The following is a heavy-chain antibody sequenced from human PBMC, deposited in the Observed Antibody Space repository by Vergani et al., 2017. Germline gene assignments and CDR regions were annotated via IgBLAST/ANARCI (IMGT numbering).Heavy chain of an antibody. J-gene: IGHJ4*02. CDR1: GFTFSSYA. CDR2: ISYDGSNK. D-gene: IGHD6-19*01. V-gene: IGHV3-30-3*01. CDR3: TIAVAAHGFDY. Sequence: VQLLESGGGLVQPGGSLRLSCAASGFTFSSYAMHWVRQAPGKGLEWVAVISYDGSNKYYADSVKGRFTISRDNSKNTLYLQMNSLRAEDTAVYYCTIAVAAHGFDYWGQGTLVTVSS.